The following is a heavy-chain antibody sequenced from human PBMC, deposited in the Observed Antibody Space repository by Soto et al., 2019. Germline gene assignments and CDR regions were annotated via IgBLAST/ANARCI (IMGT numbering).Heavy chain of an antibody. CDR1: GGAIRNSIYY. D-gene: IGHD6-19*01. V-gene: IGHV4-39*01. Sequence: SETLSLTCTVSGGAIRNSIYYWGWIRQPPGKGLEWIGTIYYNGSVAYNPSLKSGVTLSVDTSRNHFSVKIHSVTAADTAAYFCARHRIAVAGPLDFWGQGTLVTVSS. J-gene: IGHJ4*02. CDR3: ARHRIAVAGPLDF. CDR2: IYYNGSV.